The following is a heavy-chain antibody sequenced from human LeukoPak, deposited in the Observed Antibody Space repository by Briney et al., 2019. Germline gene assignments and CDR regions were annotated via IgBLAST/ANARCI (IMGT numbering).Heavy chain of an antibody. CDR1: GGSISSYY. V-gene: IGHV4-59*01. J-gene: IGHJ6*02. Sequence: SETLSLTCTVSGGSISSYYWSWIRQPPGKGLEWIGYIYYSGSTNYDPSLKSRVTISVDTSKNQFSLKLSSVTAADTAVYYCARSPYYYDSSGYYYYGMDVWGQGTTVTVSS. CDR3: ARSPYYYDSSGYYYYGMDV. D-gene: IGHD3-22*01. CDR2: IYYSGST.